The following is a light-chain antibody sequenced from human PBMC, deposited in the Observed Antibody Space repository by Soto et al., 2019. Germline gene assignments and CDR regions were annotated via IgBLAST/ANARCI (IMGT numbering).Light chain of an antibody. CDR3: GSWDSSLSAYV. CDR1: ISNIGGNS. V-gene: IGLV1-51*01. Sequence: AQPPAVSAAPGQKVTISCSGSISNIGGNSVSWYQQLPGTAPKLLIYDDNKRPSGIPDRFSGSKSGTSATLGITGFQTGDEADYYCGSWDSSLSAYVFGTGTKV. J-gene: IGLJ1*01. CDR2: DDN.